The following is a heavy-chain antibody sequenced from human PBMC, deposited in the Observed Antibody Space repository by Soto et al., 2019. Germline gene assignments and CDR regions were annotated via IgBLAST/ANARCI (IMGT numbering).Heavy chain of an antibody. CDR2: INAGNGNT. Sequence: ASVKVSCKASGYTFTSYAMHWVRQAPGQRLEWMGWINAGNGNTKYSQKFQGRVTITRDTSASTAYMELSSLRSEDTAVYYCARDSLITIFGVVIGWFDPWGQGTLVTVSS. D-gene: IGHD3-3*01. V-gene: IGHV1-3*01. J-gene: IGHJ5*02. CDR3: ARDSLITIFGVVIGWFDP. CDR1: GYTFTSYA.